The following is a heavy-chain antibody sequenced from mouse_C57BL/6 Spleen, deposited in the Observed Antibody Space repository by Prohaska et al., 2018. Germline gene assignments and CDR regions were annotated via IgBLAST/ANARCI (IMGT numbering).Heavy chain of an antibody. CDR3: ARPFITTVVVDFDY. CDR2: IHPNSGST. D-gene: IGHD1-1*01. CDR1: GYTFTSYW. J-gene: IGHJ2*01. Sequence: QVQLQQPGAELVKPGASVKLSCKASGYTFTSYWMHWVKQRPGQGLEWIGMIHPNSGSTNYNEKFKSKATLTVDKSSSTAYMQLSSLTSEDSAVYYCARPFITTVVVDFDYWGQGTTLTVSS. V-gene: IGHV1-64*01.